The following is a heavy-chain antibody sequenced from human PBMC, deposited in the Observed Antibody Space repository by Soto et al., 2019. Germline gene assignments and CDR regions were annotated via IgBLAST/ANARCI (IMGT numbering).Heavy chain of an antibody. CDR1: GFTFSSYS. Sequence: GGSLRLSCAASGFTFSSYSMNWVRQAPGKGLEWVSYISSSSSTISYANSVKSRFTISRDNAKNSLYLQRNSLRDEDTAVDYCASDRAGAGRPNIDYYYYGMDVWGQGTTVTVSS. V-gene: IGHV3-48*02. CDR2: ISSSSSTI. CDR3: ASDRAGAGRPNIDYYYYGMDV. D-gene: IGHD6-13*01. J-gene: IGHJ6*02.